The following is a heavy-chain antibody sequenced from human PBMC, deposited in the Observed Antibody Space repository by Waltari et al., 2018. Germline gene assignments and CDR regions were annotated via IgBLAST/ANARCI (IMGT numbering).Heavy chain of an antibody. Sequence: QVQLQESGPGLVKPSETLSLTCTVSGGSISRYYWSWIRQPPGKGLEWIGYIYYSGSTNYNHPLKSRVTISVDTSKNQFSLKLSSVTAADTAVYYCARGISTTGWFDPWGQGTLVTVSS. V-gene: IGHV4-59*01. J-gene: IGHJ5*02. CDR3: ARGISTTGWFDP. CDR1: GGSISRYY. CDR2: IYYSGST. D-gene: IGHD1-1*01.